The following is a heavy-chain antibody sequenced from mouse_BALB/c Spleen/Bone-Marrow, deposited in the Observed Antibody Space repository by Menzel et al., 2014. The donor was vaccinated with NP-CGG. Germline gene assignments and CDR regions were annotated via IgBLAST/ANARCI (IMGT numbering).Heavy chain of an antibody. D-gene: IGHD4-1*01. CDR2: INPSTGYT. CDR3: ARSGFDY. V-gene: IGHV1-7*01. J-gene: IGHJ2*01. CDR1: DYTFTSYW. Sequence: VKLMESGAELAKPGASVKMSCKASDYTFTSYWMHWVKQRPGQGLEWIGYINPSTGYTAYNQKFKDKATLTADKSSSTAYMRLSSLTSEDSAVYYCARSGFDYWGQGTTFTVSS.